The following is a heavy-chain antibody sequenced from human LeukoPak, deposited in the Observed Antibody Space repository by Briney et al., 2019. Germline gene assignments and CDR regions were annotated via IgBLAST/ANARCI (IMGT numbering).Heavy chain of an antibody. V-gene: IGHV4-59*01. J-gene: IGHJ4*02. CDR1: GGSISSYY. CDR2: IYYSGST. Sequence: SETLSLTCTVSGGSISSYYWSWIRQPPGKGLEWIGYIYYSGSTNYNPSLKSRVTISVDTSKNQFSLKLSFVTAADTAVYYCARDLRYSGYDLGYYFDYWGQGTLVTVSS. D-gene: IGHD5-12*01. CDR3: ARDLRYSGYDLGYYFDY.